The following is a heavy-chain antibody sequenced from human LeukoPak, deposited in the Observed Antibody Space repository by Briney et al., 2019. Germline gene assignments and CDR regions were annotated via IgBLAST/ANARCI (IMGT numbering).Heavy chain of an antibody. CDR2: ISSSSSYI. V-gene: IGHV3-21*01. CDR1: GFTFSSYI. J-gene: IGHJ4*02. CDR3: ASEYSSSSGFDY. D-gene: IGHD6-6*01. Sequence: PGGSLRLSCAASGFTFSSYIMNWVRQAPGKGLEWVSSISSSSSYIYYADSVKGRFTISRDNAKNSLYLQMNSLRAEDTAVYYCASEYSSSSGFDYWGQGTLVTVSS.